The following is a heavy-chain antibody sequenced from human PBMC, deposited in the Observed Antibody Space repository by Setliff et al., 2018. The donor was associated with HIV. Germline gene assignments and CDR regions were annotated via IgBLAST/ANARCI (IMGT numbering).Heavy chain of an antibody. V-gene: IGHV3-21*04. Sequence: GGSLRLSCAASGFTFSSYTMNWVRQAPGKGLEWVSSISDSSTYIYYADSVKGRFTISRDNSKNTLYLQMNSLRAEDTAVYYCTRGRLLWSGSYYYYYMDVWGKGTTVTVSS. CDR1: GFTFSSYT. D-gene: IGHD3-10*01. CDR3: TRGRLLWSGSYYYYYMDV. J-gene: IGHJ6*03. CDR2: ISDSSTYI.